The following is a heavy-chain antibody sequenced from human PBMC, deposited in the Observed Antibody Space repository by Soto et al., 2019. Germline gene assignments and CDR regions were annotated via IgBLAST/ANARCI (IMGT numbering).Heavy chain of an antibody. CDR2: IATSSSYI. Sequence: PGGSLRLSCAASGFTFSSYSMNWVRRAPGKGLEWVSYIATSSSYIYYADSVKGRFTISRDNAKNSLYLQMNSLRAEDTAVYYCARGITGTTVDPWGQGTLVTVSS. V-gene: IGHV3-21*01. J-gene: IGHJ5*02. CDR3: ARGITGTTVDP. CDR1: GFTFSSYS. D-gene: IGHD1-7*01.